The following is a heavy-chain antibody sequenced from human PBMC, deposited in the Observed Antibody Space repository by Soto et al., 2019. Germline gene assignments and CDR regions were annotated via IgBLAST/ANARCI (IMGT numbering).Heavy chain of an antibody. Sequence: ASVKVSCKASGGTFSSYAISWVRQAPGQGLEWMGGIIPILGIANYAQKFQGRVTITADKSTSTAYMELSSLRSEDTAVYYCARVGPWNDAHIDDYWGQGTLVTVSS. CDR2: IIPILGIA. J-gene: IGHJ4*02. V-gene: IGHV1-69*10. CDR1: GGTFSSYA. CDR3: ARVGPWNDAHIDDY. D-gene: IGHD1-1*01.